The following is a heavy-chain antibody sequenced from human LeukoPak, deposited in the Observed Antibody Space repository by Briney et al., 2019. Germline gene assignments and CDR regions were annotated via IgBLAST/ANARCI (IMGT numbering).Heavy chain of an antibody. V-gene: IGHV3-66*01. D-gene: IGHD6-13*01. CDR2: IYSGGST. CDR3: AKGPKQLVFVRGYYFDD. CDR1: GFTVSSNY. J-gene: IGHJ4*02. Sequence: GGSLRLSCAASGFTVSSNYMSWVRQAPGKGLEWVSVIYSGGSTYYADSVKGRFTISRDNSKNTLYLQMNGLRIEDTAVFYCAKGPKQLVFVRGYYFDDWGQGTLVTVSS.